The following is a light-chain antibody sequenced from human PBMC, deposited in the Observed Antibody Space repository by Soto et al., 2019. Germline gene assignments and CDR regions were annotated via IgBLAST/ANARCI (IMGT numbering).Light chain of an antibody. J-gene: IGLJ2*01. CDR1: SSNIGAGYD. CDR2: GNS. V-gene: IGLV1-40*01. Sequence: QSVLTQSPSVSGAPGQRVTISCTGSSSNIGAGYDVHWYQQLPGTAPKLLIYGNSNRPSGVPDRFSGSKSGTSASLAITGLQAEDEADYYCQSYDSSLSGLLFGGGTKVTVL. CDR3: QSYDSSLSGLL.